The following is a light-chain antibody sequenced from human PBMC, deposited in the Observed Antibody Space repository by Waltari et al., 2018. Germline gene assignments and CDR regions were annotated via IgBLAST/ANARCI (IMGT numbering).Light chain of an antibody. CDR2: DDR. J-gene: IGLJ1*01. Sequence: SYVLTQPPSVSVAPGKTAQITCGGNNIVPKTVHWYQQKPGQAPVLVMFDDRDRPSGIPERFSGSNSGDTATLTISGVEAGDEADYYCQVWDTSSNVGVFGSGTQVTVL. V-gene: IGLV3-21*03. CDR3: QVWDTSSNVGV. CDR1: NIVPKT.